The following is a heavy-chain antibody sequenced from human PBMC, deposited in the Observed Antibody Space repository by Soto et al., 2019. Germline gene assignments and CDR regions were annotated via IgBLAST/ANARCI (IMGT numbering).Heavy chain of an antibody. CDR3: ARGLREYSGYDGNNWFDP. J-gene: IGHJ5*02. D-gene: IGHD5-12*01. CDR1: GGSISSYY. Sequence: SETLSLTCTVSGGSISSYYWSWIRQPPGKGLEWIGYIYYSGSTNYNPSLKSRVTISVDTSKNQFSLKLSSVTAADTAVYCCARGLREYSGYDGNNWFDPWGQGTLVT. V-gene: IGHV4-59*01. CDR2: IYYSGST.